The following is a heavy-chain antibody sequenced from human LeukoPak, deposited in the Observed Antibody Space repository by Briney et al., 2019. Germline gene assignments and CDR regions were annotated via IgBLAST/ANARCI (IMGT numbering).Heavy chain of an antibody. V-gene: IGHV3-66*03. CDR1: GFTVSSNS. Sequence: GGSLRLSCTVSGFTVSSNSMSWVRQAPGKGLEWVSAITATSSSTHDADSVQGRFTISRDNSKNTLYLQMNSLRAEDTAVYYCAKGGYQYDSSGHNYFDYWGQGTLVTVSS. CDR3: AKGGYQYDSSGHNYFDY. D-gene: IGHD3-22*01. CDR2: ITATSSST. J-gene: IGHJ4*02.